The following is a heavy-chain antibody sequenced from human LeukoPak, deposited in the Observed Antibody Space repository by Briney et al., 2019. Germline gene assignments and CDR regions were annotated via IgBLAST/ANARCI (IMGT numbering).Heavy chain of an antibody. J-gene: IGHJ4*02. V-gene: IGHV1-18*01. Sequence: ASVKVSCKTSGYTFSNFGINWVRQAPGQGLEWMGWISGNNDNPNYGQKFQGRFTVTTDSSTSTAYMELRNLRFDDTAVYYCAREGPSTDYYWGQGTLVTVSS. D-gene: IGHD2-2*01. CDR3: AREGPSTDYY. CDR2: ISGNNDNP. CDR1: GYTFSNFG.